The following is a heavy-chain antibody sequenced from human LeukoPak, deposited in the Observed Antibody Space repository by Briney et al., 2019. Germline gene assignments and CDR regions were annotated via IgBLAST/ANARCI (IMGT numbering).Heavy chain of an antibody. V-gene: IGHV4-38-2*01. J-gene: IGHJ3*02. CDR3: ARQAYYDVWSGHYSRGVEDAFDI. CDR2: ISHSVTT. Sequence: SETLSLTCALSGYSLSRGYYWSWVRQPPGQGLGWIRTISHSVTTYYNPSLKGRVTISVDTSKNQFSLTLRSVTTADTGVYYCARQAYYDVWSGHYSRGVEDAFDIWGQGTMVSVSS. D-gene: IGHD3-3*01. CDR1: GYSLSRGYY.